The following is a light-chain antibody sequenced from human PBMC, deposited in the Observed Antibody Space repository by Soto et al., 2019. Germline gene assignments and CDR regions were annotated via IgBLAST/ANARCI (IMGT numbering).Light chain of an antibody. CDR2: DAY. V-gene: IGKV3-11*01. J-gene: IGKJ5*01. Sequence: VLTQTPVPPSLSPGERATLSCRASQSFRGLLAWYQQKPGQAPRLLIYDAYNRATGIPPRFSGSGSGTDFTLTISSLEPEDSAVYYCQQRHMWPITFGQGTRLETK. CDR3: QQRHMWPIT. CDR1: QSFRGL.